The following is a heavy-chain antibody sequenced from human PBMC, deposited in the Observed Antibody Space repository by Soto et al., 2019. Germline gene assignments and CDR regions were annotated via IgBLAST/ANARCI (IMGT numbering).Heavy chain of an antibody. D-gene: IGHD5-18*01. CDR2: ISGSGGST. V-gene: IGHV3-23*01. CDR3: AKTRFTQGRYSYGPDHFDY. Sequence: GGSLRLSCAASGFTFSSYAMSWVRQAPGKGLEWVSAISGSGGSTYYADSVKGRFTISRDNSKNTLYLQMNSLGAEDTAVYYCAKTRFTQGRYSYGPDHFDYWGQGTLVTVSS. CDR1: GFTFSSYA. J-gene: IGHJ4*02.